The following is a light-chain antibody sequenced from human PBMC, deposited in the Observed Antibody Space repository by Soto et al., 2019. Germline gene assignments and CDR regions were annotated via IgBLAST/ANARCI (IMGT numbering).Light chain of an antibody. CDR2: GAS. Sequence: ELVMTQSPATLSVSPGERATLSCRASQSVSSNLAWYQQKPGQAPRLLIYGASTRATGIPARFSGSGSGTEFTLTISSLQSEDFAVYYGQQYNSWPPITFGQGTRLEIK. CDR1: QSVSSN. CDR3: QQYNSWPPIT. J-gene: IGKJ5*01. V-gene: IGKV3-15*01.